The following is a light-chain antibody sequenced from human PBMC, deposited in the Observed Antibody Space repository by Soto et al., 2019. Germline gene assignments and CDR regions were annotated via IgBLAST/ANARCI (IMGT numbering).Light chain of an antibody. CDR1: QGIGRW. V-gene: IGKV1-12*01. Sequence: DIQMTQSPSSVSASVGDRVTITCRASQGIGRWLAWYQQKPGKAPNLLIYTASNLQSGVPSRFSGSGSETDFTLTISSLQPEDFATYYCQQTNSFPLTFGGGTKVEIK. CDR3: QQTNSFPLT. CDR2: TAS. J-gene: IGKJ4*01.